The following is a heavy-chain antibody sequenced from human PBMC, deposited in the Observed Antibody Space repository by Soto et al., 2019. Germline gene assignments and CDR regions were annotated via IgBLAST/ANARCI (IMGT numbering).Heavy chain of an antibody. CDR1: GFSVGRLF. V-gene: IGHV3-66*01. D-gene: IGHD3-3*01. Sequence: DVRLVESGGGLVQPGGSLRLSCTASGFSVGRLFMTWVRQAPGKGLEWVSVLSSDDNTYYADSVKGRFTISRDISKNTLFLEMNRLRAEDTAVYHCARDIFGGSDDFWHGGQGTLVTVSS. CDR3: ARDIFGGSDDFWH. CDR2: LSSDDNT. J-gene: IGHJ4*02.